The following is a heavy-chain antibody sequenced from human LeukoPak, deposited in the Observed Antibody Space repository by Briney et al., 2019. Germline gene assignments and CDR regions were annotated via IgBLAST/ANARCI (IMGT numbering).Heavy chain of an antibody. CDR2: INHSGST. J-gene: IGHJ2*01. D-gene: IGHD3-9*01. CDR1: GGSFSGYY. V-gene: IGHV4-34*01. Sequence: SETLSLTCAVNGGSFSGYYWSWIRQPPGKGLEWIGEINHSGSTNYNPSLKSRVTISVDTSKNQFSLKLSSVTAADTAVYYCARRGPYDILTGYPEPPYWYFDLWGRGTLVTVSS. CDR3: ARRGPYDILTGYPEPPYWYFDL.